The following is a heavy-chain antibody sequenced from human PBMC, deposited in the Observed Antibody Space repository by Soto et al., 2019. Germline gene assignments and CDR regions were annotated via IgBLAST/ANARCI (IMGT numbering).Heavy chain of an antibody. J-gene: IGHJ6*03. Sequence: SETLSLTCTVSGGSISSYYWSWIRQPPGKGLEWIGYIYYSGSTNYNPPLKSRVTISVDTSKNQFSLKLSSVTAADTAVYYCARHQSSIFGVLGHKLQSTHLYYDYKDVWGRGTTVTVSS. CDR2: IYYSGST. D-gene: IGHD3-3*01. CDR1: GGSISSYY. CDR3: ARHQSSIFGVLGHKLQSTHLYYDYKDV. V-gene: IGHV4-59*08.